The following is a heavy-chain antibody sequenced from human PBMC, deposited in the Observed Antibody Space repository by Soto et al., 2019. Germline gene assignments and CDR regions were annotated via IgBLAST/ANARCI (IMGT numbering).Heavy chain of an antibody. CDR3: AKVGGDYALFDY. CDR2: ISGSGGST. Sequence: EVQLLESGGGLVQPGGSLRLSCAASGFTFSSYAMSWVRQAPGKWLEWVSAISGSGGSTYYADSVKGRFTISRDNSKHTLDLQMNSLRAEDTAVYYCAKVGGDYALFDYGGQGPLVTVSS. CDR1: GFTFSSYA. J-gene: IGHJ4*02. V-gene: IGHV3-23*01. D-gene: IGHD4-17*01.